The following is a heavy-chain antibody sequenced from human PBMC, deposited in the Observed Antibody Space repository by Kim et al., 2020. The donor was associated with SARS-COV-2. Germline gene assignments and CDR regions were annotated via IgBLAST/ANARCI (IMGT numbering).Heavy chain of an antibody. J-gene: IGHJ4*02. D-gene: IGHD5-18*01. Sequence: ADSVKGRFTISRHNSKNTLYLQMNSLRAEDTAVYYCARGNSYGIGYYFDYWGQGTLVTVSS. CDR3: ARGNSYGIGYYFDY. V-gene: IGHV3-53*04.